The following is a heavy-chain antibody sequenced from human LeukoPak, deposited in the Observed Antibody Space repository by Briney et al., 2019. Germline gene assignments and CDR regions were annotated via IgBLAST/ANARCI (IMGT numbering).Heavy chain of an antibody. CDR2: ISSSSSYI. Sequence: SGGSLRLSCAASGFTFSSYSMNWVRQPPGKGLEWVSSISSSSSYIYYADSVKGRFTISRDNAKNSLYLQMNSLRAEDTAVYYCARIYGDYGDYDYWGQGTLVTVSS. J-gene: IGHJ4*02. V-gene: IGHV3-21*01. D-gene: IGHD4-17*01. CDR1: GFTFSSYS. CDR3: ARIYGDYGDYDY.